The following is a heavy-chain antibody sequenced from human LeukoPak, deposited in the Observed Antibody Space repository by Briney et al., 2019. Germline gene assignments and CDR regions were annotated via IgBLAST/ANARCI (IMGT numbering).Heavy chain of an antibody. V-gene: IGHV3-30-3*01. J-gene: IGHJ4*02. CDR3: APDLRGSASSLDD. CDR2: ISYDASRI. D-gene: IGHD6-25*01. CDR1: GFTFSYNE. Sequence: GGSLRLSCVVSGFTFSYNEMHWVRQAPGKGLEWVAFISYDASRIFYADSVKGRFTISRDNSKDTLYLQMNSLRAEDTAVYYCAPDLRGSASSLDDWGQGTLVTVSS.